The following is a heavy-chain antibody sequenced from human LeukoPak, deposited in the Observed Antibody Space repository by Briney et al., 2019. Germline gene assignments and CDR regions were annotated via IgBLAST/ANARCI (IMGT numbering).Heavy chain of an antibody. J-gene: IGHJ6*03. D-gene: IGHD1-26*01. CDR1: GYSFTSYW. CDR3: ASNRGSYYYYMDV. Sequence: GESLKISCKGSGYSFTSYWIGWVRQMPGKGLEGMGIIYPGDSDTRYGPSFQGQVTISADKSISTAYLQWSSLKASDTAMYYCASNRGSYYYYMDVWGKGTTVTVSS. V-gene: IGHV5-51*01. CDR2: IYPGDSDT.